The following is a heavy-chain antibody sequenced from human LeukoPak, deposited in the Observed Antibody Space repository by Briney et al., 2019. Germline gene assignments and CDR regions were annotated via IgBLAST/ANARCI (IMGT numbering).Heavy chain of an antibody. CDR3: ASGYSSSWYGTRDFDY. J-gene: IGHJ4*02. V-gene: IGHV3-11*01. Sequence: PGGSLRLSCAASGFTFSDYYMSWIRQAPGKGLEWVSYISSSGSAIYYADSVKGRFTISRDNAKNSLYLQMNSLRAEDTAVYYCASGYSSSWYGTRDFDYWGQGTLVTVSS. D-gene: IGHD6-13*01. CDR2: ISSSGSAI. CDR1: GFTFSDYY.